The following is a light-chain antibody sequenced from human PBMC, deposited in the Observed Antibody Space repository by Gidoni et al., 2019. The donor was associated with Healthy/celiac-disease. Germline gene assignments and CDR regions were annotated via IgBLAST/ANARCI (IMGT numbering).Light chain of an antibody. CDR2: GAS. V-gene: IGKV3-15*01. CDR3: QQYNNWPLS. CDR1: QSVSSN. Sequence: EIVMTQSPATLSVSPGERATLYCRASQSVSSNLAWYQQKPGQAPRLLIYGASTRATGIPARFSGSGSGTEFTLTISSLQSEDFAVYYCQQYNNWPLSFGQXTKVEIK. J-gene: IGKJ1*01.